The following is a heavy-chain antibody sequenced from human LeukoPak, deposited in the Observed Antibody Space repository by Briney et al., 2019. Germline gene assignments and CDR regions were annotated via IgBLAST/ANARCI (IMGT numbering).Heavy chain of an antibody. Sequence: GGSLRLSCTASGFSFFAYRLLWLRQAPGKGLEWLAAISDEEDNVSYADSVRGRFTISRDNSKNTLYLQMNSLRAEDTAVYYCAVYCSSTSCPQIPWGQGTLVTVSS. D-gene: IGHD2-2*01. J-gene: IGHJ5*02. V-gene: IGHV3-30-3*01. CDR1: GFSFFAYR. CDR3: AVYCSSTSCPQIP. CDR2: ISDEEDNV.